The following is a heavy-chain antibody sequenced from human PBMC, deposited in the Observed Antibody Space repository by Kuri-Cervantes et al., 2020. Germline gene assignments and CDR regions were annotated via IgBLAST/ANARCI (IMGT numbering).Heavy chain of an antibody. CDR1: GFTFSDYY. J-gene: IGHJ4*02. D-gene: IGHD2-15*01. CDR2: ISSSSSTI. CDR3: ARDGEVVVAAYYFDY. Sequence: GESLKISCAASGFTFSDYYMSWIRQAPGKGLEWVSYISSSSSTIYYADSVKGRFTISRDNAKNSPYLQMNSLRDEDTAVYYCARDGEVVVAAYYFDYWGQGTLVTVSS. V-gene: IGHV3-11*04.